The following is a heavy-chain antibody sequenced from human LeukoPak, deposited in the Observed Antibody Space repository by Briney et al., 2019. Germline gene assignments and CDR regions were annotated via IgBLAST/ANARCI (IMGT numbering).Heavy chain of an antibody. J-gene: IGHJ4*02. Sequence: SETLSLTCTVSGGSISGRYWGWIRQPPGKGLEWIGYINYSGSTDYNPSLKSRVTISLDTSKNQFSLKLSSVTAADTAVYYCARDAGGGPFFDYWCQGTLVTVSS. CDR2: INYSGST. CDR3: ARDAGGGPFFDY. D-gene: IGHD2-15*01. V-gene: IGHV4-59*11. CDR1: GGSISGRY.